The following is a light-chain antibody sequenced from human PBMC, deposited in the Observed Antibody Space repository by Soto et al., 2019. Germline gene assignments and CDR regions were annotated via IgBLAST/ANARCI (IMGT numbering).Light chain of an antibody. Sequence: DIQMTQSPSSLYAFAGDTVIITCRASQNIKNYLNWYQQKAGEAPKLLIYATSSLQSGFPSRFSGIGSATEFPLTISSLQPEDSATYYCQQTYSTFFTFGPGTKVDIK. CDR1: QNIKNY. V-gene: IGKV1-39*01. J-gene: IGKJ3*01. CDR2: ATS. CDR3: QQTYSTFFT.